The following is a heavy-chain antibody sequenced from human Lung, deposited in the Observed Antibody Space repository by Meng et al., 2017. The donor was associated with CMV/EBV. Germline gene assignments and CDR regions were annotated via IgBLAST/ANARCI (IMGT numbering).Heavy chain of an antibody. D-gene: IGHD6-13*01. CDR2: ISYDGSNK. Sequence: GESLKIXCAASGFTFSNYGMHWVRQAPGKGLEWVAFISYDGSNKYYADSVKGRFTISRDNSKNTLYLQMNSLRAEDTAVYYCARDADSSSFSPESARGYYYFGMDVXGQGXTVTVSS. V-gene: IGHV3-30*19. CDR1: GFTFSNYG. J-gene: IGHJ6*02. CDR3: ARDADSSSFSPESARGYYYFGMDV.